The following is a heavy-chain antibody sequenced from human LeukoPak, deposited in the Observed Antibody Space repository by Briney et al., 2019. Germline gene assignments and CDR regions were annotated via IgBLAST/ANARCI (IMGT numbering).Heavy chain of an antibody. CDR3: ARQSYYHHSSGYYPIDC. Sequence: AGSLRLSCAASGFTFSSYGMHWVRQAPGKGLQWVAVIWYDGSNKYYADSVKGRFTISRDNSKNTLYLQMNSLRAEDTAVYYCARQSYYHHSSGYYPIDCWGQGTLVTVSS. D-gene: IGHD3-22*01. J-gene: IGHJ4*02. CDR1: GFTFSSYG. CDR2: IWYDGSNK. V-gene: IGHV3-33*01.